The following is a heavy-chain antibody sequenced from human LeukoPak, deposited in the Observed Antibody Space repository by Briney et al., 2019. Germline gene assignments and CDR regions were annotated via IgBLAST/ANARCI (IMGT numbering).Heavy chain of an antibody. D-gene: IGHD5-24*01. CDR3: ARGGGMATTPFDL. CDR1: TGTFTRYT. Sequence: CVASTGTFTRYTISWMLQAPVPTLEWLDGIIPIFGTANYAQKFQGRVTITTDESTSTAYMELSSLRSEDTAVYYCARGGGMATTPFDLWGRGTLVTVSS. J-gene: IGHJ2*01. CDR2: IIPIFGTA. V-gene: IGHV1-69*05.